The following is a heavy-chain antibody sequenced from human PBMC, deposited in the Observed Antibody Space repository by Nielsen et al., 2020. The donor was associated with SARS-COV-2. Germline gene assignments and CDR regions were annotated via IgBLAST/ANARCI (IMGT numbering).Heavy chain of an antibody. CDR3: ARDKDELGSPGAFEI. J-gene: IGHJ3*02. V-gene: IGHV4-31*03. CDR1: GGSISSSSYY. CDR2: IYYSGST. Sequence: SETLSLTCTVSGGSISSSSYYWSWIRQHPGKGLEWIGYIYYSGSTYYNPSLKSRVTISVDTSKNQFSLKLSSVTAADTAVYYCARDKDELGSPGAFEIWGQGTMVTVSS. D-gene: IGHD1-26*01.